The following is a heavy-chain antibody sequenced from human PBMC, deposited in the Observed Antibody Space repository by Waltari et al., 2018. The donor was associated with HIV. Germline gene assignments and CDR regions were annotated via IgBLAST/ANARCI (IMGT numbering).Heavy chain of an antibody. D-gene: IGHD3-3*01. CDR2: INHSGST. V-gene: IGHV4-34*01. CDR1: GGSFSDYY. CDR3: ARGPNVLRN. Sequence: QVQLQQWGAGLLKPSAPLSLTCAVYGGSFSDYYWSWIRQSPGKGLEWIGEINHSGSTNLNPSLKSRVTISVDTSKNQFSLKLYSVTAADTAVYSCARGPNVLRNWGQGTLVTVSS. J-gene: IGHJ4*02.